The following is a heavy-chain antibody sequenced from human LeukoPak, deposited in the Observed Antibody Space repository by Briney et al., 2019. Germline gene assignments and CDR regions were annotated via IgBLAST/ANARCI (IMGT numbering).Heavy chain of an antibody. V-gene: IGHV3-48*01. Sequence: GGSLRLSCAASGFTFSSYSMNWVRQAPGKGLEWVSYISSSSSTIYYADSVKGRFTISRDNSKNTLYLQMNSLRPEDTAVYYCAKRTGLAGNYFDYWGQGTLVTVSS. CDR2: ISSSSSTI. D-gene: IGHD3-16*01. J-gene: IGHJ4*02. CDR1: GFTFSSYS. CDR3: AKRTGLAGNYFDY.